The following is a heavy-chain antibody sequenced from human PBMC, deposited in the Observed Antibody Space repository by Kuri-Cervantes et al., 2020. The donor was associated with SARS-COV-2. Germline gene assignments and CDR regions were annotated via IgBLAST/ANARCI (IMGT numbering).Heavy chain of an antibody. CDR3: TRIYCSGGGCQRFFDT. J-gene: IGHJ4*02. Sequence: GGTLRLSCAAYRFTPSSYSMNWVRQAPGRGLEWVGFIRSKFFSETRQYAASVRDRFTISRDDSKSIAYLQMNSLKTEDTAVYYCTRIYCSGGGCQRFFDTWCQGTLVTVSS. D-gene: IGHD2-15*01. V-gene: IGHV3-49*04. CDR1: RFTPSSYS. CDR2: IRSKFFSETR.